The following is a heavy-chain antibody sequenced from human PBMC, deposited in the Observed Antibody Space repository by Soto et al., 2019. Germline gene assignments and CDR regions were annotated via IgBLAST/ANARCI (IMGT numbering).Heavy chain of an antibody. V-gene: IGHV4-59*01. CDR1: GTSISSYY. CDR3: ARYNSYAIDY. D-gene: IGHD2-8*01. J-gene: IGHJ4*02. CDR2: IHYSGTT. Sequence: SETLSLTCTVSGTSISSYYWSWIRQPPGKGLEWIANIHYSGTTNYNPSLASRVTLSVDTSKNQFSLKMTSVTAADRAMYFCARYNSYAIDYWGRGTLGTVST.